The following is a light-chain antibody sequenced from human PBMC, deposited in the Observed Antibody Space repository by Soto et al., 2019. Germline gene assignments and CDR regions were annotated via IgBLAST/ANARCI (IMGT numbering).Light chain of an antibody. CDR3: QKRNNWPPVT. Sequence: EIVMTQSPATLSVSPGERATLSCRASQSVSSNFAWYQQKPGQAPRLLIYDASNRATGIPDRFSGSGSGTDFTLTISRLEPEDFAVYYCQKRNNWPPVTFGGGTKVDIK. CDR2: DAS. V-gene: IGKV3-11*01. CDR1: QSVSSN. J-gene: IGKJ4*01.